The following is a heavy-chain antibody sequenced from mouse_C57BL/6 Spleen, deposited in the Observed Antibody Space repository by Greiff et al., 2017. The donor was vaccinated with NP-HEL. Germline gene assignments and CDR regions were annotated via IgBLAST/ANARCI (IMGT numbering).Heavy chain of an antibody. J-gene: IGHJ2*01. D-gene: IGHD1-1*01. CDR1: GYTFTSYW. CDR3: ARQIYYGSGYPYFDY. CDR2: IYPSDSET. V-gene: IGHV1-61*01. Sequence: QVQLQQPGAELVRPGSSVKLSCKASGYTFTSYWMDWVKQRPGQGLEWIGNIYPSDSETHYNQKFKDKATLTVDKSSSTAYMQLSSLTAEDSAVYYCARQIYYGSGYPYFDYWGQGTTLTVSS.